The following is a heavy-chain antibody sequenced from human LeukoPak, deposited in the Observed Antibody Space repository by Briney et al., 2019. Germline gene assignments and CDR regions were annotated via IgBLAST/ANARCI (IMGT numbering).Heavy chain of an antibody. CDR3: ARDLGYDSSGYWY. Sequence: ASVKVSCKASGYTFTGYYMHWVRQAPGQGLEWMGWINPNSGDTNFAQKFQGRVTMTMDTSISTAYMELSRLRSDDTAMYYCARDLGYDSSGYWYWGQGTLVTVSS. CDR2: INPNSGDT. D-gene: IGHD3-22*01. CDR1: GYTFTGYY. V-gene: IGHV1-2*02. J-gene: IGHJ4*02.